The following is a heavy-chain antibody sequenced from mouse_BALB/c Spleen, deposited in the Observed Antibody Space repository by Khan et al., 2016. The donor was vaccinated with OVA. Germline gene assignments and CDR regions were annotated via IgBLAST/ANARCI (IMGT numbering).Heavy chain of an antibody. V-gene: IGHV5-6*01. CDR2: INSDGYYT. D-gene: IGHD4-1*01. J-gene: IGHJ3*01. Sequence: EVQVVESGGDLVKPGGSLRLSCAASGFTFSAYGMSWVRQTPDKRLEWVATINSDGYYTYYPDTVKGRFTISRNNAENTLYLQMSSLKSEDTAIFTGEGHLTGSLVYWGQGLRVLVPA. CDR1: GFTFSAYG. CDR3: EGHLTGSLVY.